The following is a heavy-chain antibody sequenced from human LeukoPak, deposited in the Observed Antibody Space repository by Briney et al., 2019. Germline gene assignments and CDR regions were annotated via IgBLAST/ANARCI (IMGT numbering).Heavy chain of an antibody. V-gene: IGHV4-38-2*02. CDR3: ARDRPPDYDYVWGSYMNYFDY. D-gene: IGHD3-16*01. CDR1: AYSISSGYY. J-gene: IGHJ4*02. CDR2: IYHSGRT. Sequence: SETLSLTCTVSAYSISSGYYWGCIRQPPGKGLEWIGSIYHSGRTYYNPSRKSRVTILVATSKSQFSLKLSSVTASDTAVYYCARDRPPDYDYVWGSYMNYFDYWGQGTLVTVSS.